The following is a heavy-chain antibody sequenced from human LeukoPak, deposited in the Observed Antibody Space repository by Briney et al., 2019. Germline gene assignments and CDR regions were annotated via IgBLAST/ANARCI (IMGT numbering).Heavy chain of an antibody. J-gene: IGHJ4*02. V-gene: IGHV4-31*03. CDR1: GGSISSGVYY. Sequence: SQTLSLTCTVSGGSISSGVYYWSWIRQHPGKGLEWIGYIYYSGSTYYNPSLKSRVTISVDTSKNQFSLKLSSVTAADTAVYYCASVIAAAGGVDYWGQGTLVTVSS. CDR3: ASVIAAAGGVDY. D-gene: IGHD6-13*01. CDR2: IYYSGST.